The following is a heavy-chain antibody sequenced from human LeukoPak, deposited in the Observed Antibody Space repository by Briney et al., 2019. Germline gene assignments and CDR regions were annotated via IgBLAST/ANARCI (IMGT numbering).Heavy chain of an antibody. J-gene: IGHJ3*02. CDR2: INHSGST. Sequence: SETLSLTCAVYGGSFSGYYWSWIRQPPGKGLEWIGEINHSGSTNYNPSLKSRVTISVDTSKNQFSLKLSSVTAVDTAVYYCARGPRLSAFDIWGQGTMVTVSS. CDR3: ARGPRLSAFDI. CDR1: GGSFSGYY. V-gene: IGHV4-34*01. D-gene: IGHD2-15*01.